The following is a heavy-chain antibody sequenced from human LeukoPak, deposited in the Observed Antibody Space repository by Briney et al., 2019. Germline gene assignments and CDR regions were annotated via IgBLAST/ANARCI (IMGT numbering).Heavy chain of an antibody. CDR2: IYYSGST. J-gene: IGHJ6*03. CDR1: GGSISSSSYY. Sequence: PSETLSLTCTVSGGSISSSSYYWGWIRQPPGKGLEWIGSIYYSGSTYYNPSLKSRVTISVDTSKNQFSLKLSSVTAADTAVYYCAREETYYDFRSGYPGDYYYYMDVWGKGTTVTVSS. V-gene: IGHV4-39*02. D-gene: IGHD3-3*01. CDR3: AREETYYDFRSGYPGDYYYYMDV.